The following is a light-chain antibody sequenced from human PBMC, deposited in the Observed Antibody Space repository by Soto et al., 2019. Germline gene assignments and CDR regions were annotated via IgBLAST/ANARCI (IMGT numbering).Light chain of an antibody. V-gene: IGKV3-11*01. CDR3: HQRSNWPLT. J-gene: IGKJ4*01. CDR2: DVS. CDR1: LSVSRY. Sequence: EVVLTQSPATLSLSPGERATLSCRASLSVSRYLAWYQQKPGQALWLVIYDVSKRATGIPARFSGSGSGTDFTLTISSLEPEDLAVYYCHQRSNWPLTFGGGTRLEI.